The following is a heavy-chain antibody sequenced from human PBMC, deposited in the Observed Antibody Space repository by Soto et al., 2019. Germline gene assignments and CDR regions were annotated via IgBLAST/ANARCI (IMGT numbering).Heavy chain of an antibody. CDR2: IYYSGST. D-gene: IGHD2-15*01. CDR3: ARQGAGYCSGGAWCYYYGMDV. CDR1: GGSISSCSYY. J-gene: IGHJ6*02. Sequence: SETLSLTCTVSGGSISSCSYYWGWIRQPPGRGLEWIGSIYYSGSTYYNPSLKSRVTISVDTSKNQFSLKLSSVTAADTAVYYCARQGAGYCSGGAWCYYYGMDVWGQGTTVTVSS. V-gene: IGHV4-39*01.